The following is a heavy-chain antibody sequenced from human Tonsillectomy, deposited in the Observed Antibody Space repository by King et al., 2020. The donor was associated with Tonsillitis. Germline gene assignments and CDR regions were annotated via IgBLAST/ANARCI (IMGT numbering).Heavy chain of an antibody. Sequence: VQLVESGGGLVQPGRSLRLSCAASGFTFDDYAMHWVRQAPGKGLEWVSGISWNSGSIGYADSVKGRFTISRDNAKNSLYLQMNSLRAEDTALYYCAKEGGWVLLSLLDYWGQGTLVTVSS. CDR2: ISWNSGSI. V-gene: IGHV3-9*01. J-gene: IGHJ4*02. CDR1: GFTFDDYA. D-gene: IGHD1-26*01. CDR3: AKEGGWVLLSLLDY.